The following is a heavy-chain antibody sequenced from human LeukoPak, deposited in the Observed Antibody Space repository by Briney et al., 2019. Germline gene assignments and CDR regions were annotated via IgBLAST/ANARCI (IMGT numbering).Heavy chain of an antibody. CDR3: ARDGHSSTLGNWFDP. D-gene: IGHD7-27*01. V-gene: IGHV4-61*02. CDR2: IYTSGCT. Sequence: SETLSLTCTVSGGSISSGSYYWSWIRQPAGKGLEWIGRIYTSGCTTYTPSLRSRVTISVDTSKNQFSLKLSSVTAADTAVYYCARDGHSSTLGNWFDPWGQGTLVTVSS. CDR1: GGSISSGSYY. J-gene: IGHJ5*02.